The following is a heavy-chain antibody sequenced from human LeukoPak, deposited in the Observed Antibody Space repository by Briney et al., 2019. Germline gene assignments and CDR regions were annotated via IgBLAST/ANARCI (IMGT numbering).Heavy chain of an antibody. CDR2: IVVGSGNT. CDR1: GFSFTNSA. V-gene: IGHV1-58*01. CDR3: AAGYIGGAMVTNAFDI. D-gene: IGHD5-18*01. J-gene: IGHJ3*02. Sequence: SVKVSCKGSGFSFTNSAVQWVRQARGQRLEWIGWIVVGSGNTIYVQKFQERVTITRDMSTSTAYMELSSLRSEDTAVYYCAAGYIGGAMVTNAFDIWGQGTMVTVSS.